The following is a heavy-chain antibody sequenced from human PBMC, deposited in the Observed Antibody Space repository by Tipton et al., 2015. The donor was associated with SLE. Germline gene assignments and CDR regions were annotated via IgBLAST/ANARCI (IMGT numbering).Heavy chain of an antibody. D-gene: IGHD2-2*01. Sequence: QVQLVQSGPEVKKPGASVKVSCKASGYTFAGYYIYWVRQAPGQGLEWMGWIKPNGGGTTYAQDFQGRVTMTTDTSISTAYLELRRLTADDSGTFFCARGKLGPAARIDFWGQGTLVTVSS. CDR3: ARGKLGPAARIDF. CDR2: IKPNGGGT. CDR1: GYTFAGYY. V-gene: IGHV1-2*02. J-gene: IGHJ4*02.